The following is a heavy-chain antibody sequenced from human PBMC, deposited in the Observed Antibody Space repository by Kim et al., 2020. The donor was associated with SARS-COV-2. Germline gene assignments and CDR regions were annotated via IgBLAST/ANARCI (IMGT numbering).Heavy chain of an antibody. V-gene: IGHV3-15*01. J-gene: IGHJ5*02. CDR2: TT. CDR3: TTELVGGFDP. D-gene: IGHD2-15*01. Sequence: TTDYAAPVKGRFTISRDDSKNTLYLQMNSLKTEDTAVYYCTTELVGGFDPWGQGTLVTVSS.